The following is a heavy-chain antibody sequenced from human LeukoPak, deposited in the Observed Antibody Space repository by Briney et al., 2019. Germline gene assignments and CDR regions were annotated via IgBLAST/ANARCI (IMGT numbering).Heavy chain of an antibody. CDR1: GGSISSGGYS. J-gene: IGHJ4*02. D-gene: IGHD4-17*01. CDR2: IYHSGST. V-gene: IGHV4-30-2*01. Sequence: SETLSLTCAVSGGSISSGGYSWSWIRQPPGKGLEWIGYIYHSGSTYYNPSLKSRVTISVDRSKNQFSQKLSSVTAADTAVYYCARKRLRRAFDYWGQGTLVTVSS. CDR3: ARKRLRRAFDY.